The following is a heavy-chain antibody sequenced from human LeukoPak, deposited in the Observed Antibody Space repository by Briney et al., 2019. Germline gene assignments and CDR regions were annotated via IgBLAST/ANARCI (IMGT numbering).Heavy chain of an antibody. CDR1: GYTFTSYG. J-gene: IGHJ6*02. V-gene: IGHV1-18*01. D-gene: IGHD2-8*01. CDR2: ISAYNGNT. Sequence: ASVKVSCTASGYTFTSYGISWVRQAPGQGLEWMGWISAYNGNTNYAQKLQGRVTMTTDTSTSTAYMELRSLRSDDTAVYYCARGSVLMVYAIPYYYGMDVWGQGTTVTVSS. CDR3: ARGSVLMVYAIPYYYGMDV.